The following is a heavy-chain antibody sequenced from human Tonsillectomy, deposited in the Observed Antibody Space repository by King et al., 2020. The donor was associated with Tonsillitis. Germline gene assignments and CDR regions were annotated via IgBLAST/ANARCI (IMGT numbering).Heavy chain of an antibody. J-gene: IGHJ4*02. CDR1: GFSLSTSGVG. V-gene: IGHV2-5*01. CDR2: IYWNDDK. Sequence: TLKESGPTLVKPTQTLTLTCTFSGFSLSTSGVGVGWIRQPPGKALEWLALIYWNDDKRYSPSLKSRRTITKDTSKNQVVLTMTKMDPVDTATYYCAHRRVGATVFDYWGQGTLVTVSS. CDR3: AHRRVGATVFDY. D-gene: IGHD1-26*01.